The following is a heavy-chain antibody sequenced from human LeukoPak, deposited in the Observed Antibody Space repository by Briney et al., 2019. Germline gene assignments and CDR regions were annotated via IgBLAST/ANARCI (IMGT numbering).Heavy chain of an antibody. V-gene: IGHV3-33*08. CDR1: GFTFSVFE. CDR3: ASGNSYGGISAFDI. Sequence: GGSLRLSCAASGFTFSVFEMNWVRQAPGKGLEWVAVIWYDGSNKYYADSVKGRFTISRDNSKNTLYLQMNSLRAEDTAVYYCASGNSYGGISAFDIWGQGTMVTVSS. D-gene: IGHD5-18*01. CDR2: IWYDGSNK. J-gene: IGHJ3*02.